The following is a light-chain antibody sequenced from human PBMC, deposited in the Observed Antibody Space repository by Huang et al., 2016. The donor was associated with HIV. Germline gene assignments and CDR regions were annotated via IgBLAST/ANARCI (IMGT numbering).Light chain of an antibody. Sequence: DIQMTQSPSSLSASVGDRLTITCRASQTISNYLNWYQQKPGKAPQLLIYAESTLQSGVPSRFSGSGFGTDFTLTISSLQPEDFATYYCQQTYNTPQTFGRGTRVEIK. CDR3: QQTYNTPQT. CDR2: AES. CDR1: QTISNY. V-gene: IGKV1-39*01. J-gene: IGKJ1*01.